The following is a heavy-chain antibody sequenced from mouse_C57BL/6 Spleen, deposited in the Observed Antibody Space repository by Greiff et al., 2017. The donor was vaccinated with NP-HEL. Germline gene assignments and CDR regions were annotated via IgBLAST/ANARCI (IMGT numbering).Heavy chain of an antibody. V-gene: IGHV8-12*01. CDR3: ARKNYYGTLDY. D-gene: IGHD1-1*01. J-gene: IGHJ2*01. CDR1: GFSLSTSGMG. Sequence: QVTLKVCGPGILQSSQTLSLTCSFSGFSLSTSGMGVSWIRQPSGKGLEWLAHIYWDDDKRYNPPLKSRLTISKDTSRNQVFLKITSVDTADTATYYCARKNYYGTLDYWGQGTTLTVSS. CDR2: IYWDDDK.